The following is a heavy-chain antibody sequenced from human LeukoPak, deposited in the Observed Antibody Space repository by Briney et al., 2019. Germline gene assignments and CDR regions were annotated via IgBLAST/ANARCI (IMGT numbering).Heavy chain of an antibody. Sequence: GGSLRLSCAASGFTFSSYWMHWVRQAPGKGLVWVSCVNIDGSATFYADSVKGRFTISRDNAKNTLYLQMNSLRAEDTAVYYCARDSSTAWSRGIDDWGQGTLVTASS. V-gene: IGHV3-74*01. J-gene: IGHJ4*02. CDR3: ARDSSTAWSRGIDD. CDR1: GFTFSSYW. D-gene: IGHD2/OR15-2a*01. CDR2: VNIDGSAT.